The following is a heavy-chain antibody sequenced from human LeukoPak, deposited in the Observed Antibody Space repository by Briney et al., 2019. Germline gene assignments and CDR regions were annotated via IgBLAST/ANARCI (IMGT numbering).Heavy chain of an antibody. CDR1: RFTFSSYS. CDR3: AKAPVTTCSGAYCYPFDY. D-gene: IGHD2-15*01. CDR2: ISSSGSYI. V-gene: IGHV3-21*01. J-gene: IGHJ4*02. Sequence: GGSLRLSCAASRFTFSSYSMNWVRQAPGKGLEWVSSISSSGSYIYYADSVKGRFTISRDNAKNSLYLQMNSLRAEDTAVYYCAKAPVTTCSGAYCYPFDYWSQGTLVTVSS.